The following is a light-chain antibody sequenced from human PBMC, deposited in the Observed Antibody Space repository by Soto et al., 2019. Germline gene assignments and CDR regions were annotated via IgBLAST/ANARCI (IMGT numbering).Light chain of an antibody. Sequence: QSALTQPRSVSGSPGQSVTISCTGTSIDVGDSDFVSWYQQHPGKAPKLMIYVVTKRPSGVPDRFSGSKSGNTASLTISGLQDEDEAAYYCSSFAATHTYIFGTGTKGTVL. V-gene: IGLV2-11*01. CDR1: SIDVGDSDF. J-gene: IGLJ1*01. CDR3: SSFAATHTYI. CDR2: VVT.